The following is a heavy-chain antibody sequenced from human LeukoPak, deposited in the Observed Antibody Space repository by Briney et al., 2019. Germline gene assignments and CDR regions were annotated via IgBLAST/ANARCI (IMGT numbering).Heavy chain of an antibody. D-gene: IGHD3/OR15-3a*01. CDR3: ARGSTMNIGLFDY. CDR1: GGSIRRSSYY. Sequence: PSETLSLTCTVSGGSIRRSSYYWGWIRQPPGKGLEWIGSMYYSGSTYYNPSLKSRVTISVDTSKNQFSLKLSSVSAADTAVYYCARGSTMNIGLFDYWGQGTLVTVSS. J-gene: IGHJ4*02. CDR2: MYYSGST. V-gene: IGHV4-39*07.